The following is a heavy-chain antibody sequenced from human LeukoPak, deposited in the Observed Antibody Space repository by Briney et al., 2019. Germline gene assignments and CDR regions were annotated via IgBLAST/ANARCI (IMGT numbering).Heavy chain of an antibody. CDR1: GFTFSSYS. J-gene: IGHJ4*02. CDR3: ARGSSSSGITIDY. V-gene: IGHV3-21*01. Sequence: GGSLRLSCAASGFTFSSYSMNWVRQAPGKWLEWVSSISSSSSYIYYADSVKGRFTISRDNAKNSLYLQMNSLRAEDTAVYYCARGSSSSGITIDYWGQGTLVTVSS. CDR2: ISSSSSYI. D-gene: IGHD6-6*01.